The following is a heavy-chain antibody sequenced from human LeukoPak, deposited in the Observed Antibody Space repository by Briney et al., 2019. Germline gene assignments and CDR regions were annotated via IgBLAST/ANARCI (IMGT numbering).Heavy chain of an antibody. CDR3: TREADCSSTSCLDY. CDR1: GYTFTSYG. J-gene: IGHJ4*01. V-gene: IGHV1-18*01. Sequence: GASVKVSCRASGYTFTSYGISWVRQAPGQGLEWMGWISAYNGNTNYAQKPQGRVTMTTDTSTSTAYMELRSLRSDDTAVYYCTREADCSSTSCLDYWGHGTLVTVSS. D-gene: IGHD2-2*01. CDR2: ISAYNGNT.